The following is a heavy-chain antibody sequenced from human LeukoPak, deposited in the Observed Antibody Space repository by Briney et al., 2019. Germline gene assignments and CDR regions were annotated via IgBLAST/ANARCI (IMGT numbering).Heavy chain of an antibody. J-gene: IGHJ4*02. D-gene: IGHD6-19*01. V-gene: IGHV3-15*01. CDR2: IKSQSYGGTA. Sequence: GESLRLSCTTSGITFTNAWMTWVRQAPGKGLEWVGRIKSQSYGGTADYSAAVTGRFTISREDSTSTLFLQMESLRPEDTAMYYCVTGFGVSSGWQPFDYWGQGTLVTVSS. CDR1: GITFTNAW. CDR3: VTGFGVSSGWQPFDY.